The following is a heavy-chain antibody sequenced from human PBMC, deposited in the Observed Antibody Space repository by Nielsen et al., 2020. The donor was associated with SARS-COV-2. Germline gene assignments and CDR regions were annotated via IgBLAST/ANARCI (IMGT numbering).Heavy chain of an antibody. Sequence: GGSLRLSCAASGFTFSSYSMNWVRQAPGKGLEWVSYISSSSSTIYYADSVKGRFTISRGNAKNSLYLQMNSLRAEDTAVYYCARRPTLDHYDSSGRSNYFDYWGQGTLVTVSS. CDR3: ARRPTLDHYDSSGRSNYFDY. V-gene: IGHV3-48*01. CDR2: ISSSSSTI. D-gene: IGHD3-22*01. J-gene: IGHJ4*02. CDR1: GFTFSSYS.